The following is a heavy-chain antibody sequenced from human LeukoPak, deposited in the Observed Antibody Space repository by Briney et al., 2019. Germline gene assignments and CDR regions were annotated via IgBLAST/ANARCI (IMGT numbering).Heavy chain of an antibody. J-gene: IGHJ5*02. CDR1: GGSISSYY. Sequence: SETLSLTCTVSGGSISSYYWSWIRQPAGKGLEWIGRIYTSGSTNYNPSLKSRVTISVDTSKNQFSLKLSSVTAADTAVYYCAGRGFYCSSTSCSSAFDPWGQGTLVTVSS. CDR3: AGRGFYCSSTSCSSAFDP. V-gene: IGHV4-4*07. D-gene: IGHD2-2*01. CDR2: IYTSGST.